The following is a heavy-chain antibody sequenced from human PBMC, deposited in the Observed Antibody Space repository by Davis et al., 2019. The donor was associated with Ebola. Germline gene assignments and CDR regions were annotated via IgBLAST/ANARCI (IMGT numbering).Heavy chain of an antibody. CDR3: AREGEYSYGTFYYYYYMDV. CDR1: GGSISSYY. CDR2: IYYSGST. D-gene: IGHD5-18*01. Sequence: PSETLSLTCTVSGGSISSYYWSWIWQPPGKGLEWIGYIYYSGSTNYNPSLKSRVTISVDTSKNQFTLKLSSVTAADTAVYFCAREGEYSYGTFYYYYYMDVWGKGTTVTVSS. V-gene: IGHV4-59*01. J-gene: IGHJ6*03.